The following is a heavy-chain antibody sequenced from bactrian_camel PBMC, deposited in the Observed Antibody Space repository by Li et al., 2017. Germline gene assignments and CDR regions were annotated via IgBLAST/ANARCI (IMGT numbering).Heavy chain of an antibody. V-gene: IGHV3S41*01. CDR2: LNPYGEAQ. CDR1: GFTFKDYA. D-gene: IGHD3*01. J-gene: IGHJ4*01. Sequence: LQLVESGGGLVQPGGSLRLSCAASGFTFKDYAMSWIRQRPGKELEWVACLNPYGEAQTYAPAVKGRFVIDRDNAKDTLYLQMNSLKIEDTAVYYCALGSSRQATMTARGKGTQVTVS.